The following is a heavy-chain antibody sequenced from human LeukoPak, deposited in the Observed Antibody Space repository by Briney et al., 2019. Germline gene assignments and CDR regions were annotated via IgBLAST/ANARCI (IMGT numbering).Heavy chain of an antibody. V-gene: IGHV3-30*02. Sequence: GGSLRLSRPASGFSLSSYCMQWVRPAPGKGLEWVAFIRYDGSNKYYADSVKGRFTISRENSKNTLYLQMNSLRAEDTAVYYCAKDRVPAAMTWFDPWGQGTLVTVSS. J-gene: IGHJ5*02. CDR2: IRYDGSNK. CDR1: GFSLSSYC. CDR3: AKDRVPAAMTWFDP. D-gene: IGHD2-2*01.